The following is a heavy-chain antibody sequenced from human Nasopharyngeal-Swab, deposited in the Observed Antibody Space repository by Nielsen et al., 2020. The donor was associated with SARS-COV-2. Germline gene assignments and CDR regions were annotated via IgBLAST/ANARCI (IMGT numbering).Heavy chain of an antibody. Sequence: GESLKISCAASGFTFDDYGMNWVRQAPGKGLEWVAGINWNGGSTSFADSVKGRFTISRDNAKNSLYLQVNSLRAEDTALYFRARDGLIEHSDGSGYSAYYFDYWGQGVLVTVSS. CDR1: GFTFDDYG. CDR3: ARDGLIEHSDGSGYSAYYFDY. D-gene: IGHD3-22*01. J-gene: IGHJ4*02. V-gene: IGHV3-20*04. CDR2: INWNGGST.